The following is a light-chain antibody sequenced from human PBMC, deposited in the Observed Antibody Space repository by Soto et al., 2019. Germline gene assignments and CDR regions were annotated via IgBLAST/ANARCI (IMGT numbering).Light chain of an antibody. V-gene: IGKV1-33*01. CDR2: DAS. J-gene: IGKJ4*01. CDR3: QQYYSYPLT. Sequence: DIQMTQSPSSLSASVGDRVTITCQASQDISYSLNWYQQKPGKAPKLLIYDASNLETGVPSRFSGGGFGTDFTFTIASLQPEDFATYYCQQYYSYPLTFGGGTKVDIK. CDR1: QDISYS.